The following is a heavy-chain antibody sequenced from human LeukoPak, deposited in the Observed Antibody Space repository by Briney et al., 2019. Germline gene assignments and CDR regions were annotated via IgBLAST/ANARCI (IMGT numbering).Heavy chain of an antibody. J-gene: IGHJ5*02. CDR3: AKVGGRSELRNEHNWFDP. CDR1: GFTFSSYA. D-gene: IGHD1-26*01. CDR2: ISGSGGST. Sequence: GGSLRLSCAASGFTFSSYAMSWVRQAPGKGLEWVSAISGSGGSTYYADSVKGRFTISRDNSKNTLYLQMNSLRAEDTAVYYCAKVGGRSELRNEHNWFDPWGQGTLVTVSS. V-gene: IGHV3-23*01.